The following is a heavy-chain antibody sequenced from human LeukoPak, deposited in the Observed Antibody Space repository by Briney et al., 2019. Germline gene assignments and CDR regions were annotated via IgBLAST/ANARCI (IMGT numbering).Heavy chain of an antibody. J-gene: IGHJ4*02. V-gene: IGHV5-51*01. Sequence: GESLKIPCKGSGYSFTSYWIGWVRQMPGKGLEWMGIIYPGDSDTRYSPSFKGQVTISADKYISTAYLQWSSLKASDTAMYYCARQKNYYDRSGYYSFDYWGQGTLVTVSS. D-gene: IGHD3-22*01. CDR2: IYPGDSDT. CDR1: GYSFTSYW. CDR3: ARQKNYYDRSGYYSFDY.